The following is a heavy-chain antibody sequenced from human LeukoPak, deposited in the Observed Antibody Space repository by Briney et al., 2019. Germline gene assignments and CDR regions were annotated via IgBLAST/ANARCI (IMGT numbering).Heavy chain of an antibody. CDR2: FWYDGTDA. V-gene: IGHV3-33*01. CDR1: GFTVSTYG. Sequence: PGRSLRLSCAASGFTVSTYGMHWIRQAPGRGLEWVAFFWYDGTDAFYGDSVKDRFTITRDNSQNTLYLQMNSLRVEDTAVYYCARDGFTTSHAFDIWGQGTTVTVSP. CDR3: ARDGFTTSHAFDI. J-gene: IGHJ3*02. D-gene: IGHD1-14*01.